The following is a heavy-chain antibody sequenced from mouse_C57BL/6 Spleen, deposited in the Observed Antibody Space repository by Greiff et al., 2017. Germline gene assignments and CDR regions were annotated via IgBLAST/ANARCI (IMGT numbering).Heavy chain of an antibody. CDR1: GFTFSSYT. D-gene: IGHD1-1*01. Sequence: EVKLVESGGGLVKPGGSLKLSCAASGFTFSSYTMSWVRQTPEKRLEWVATISGGGGNTYYPDSVKGRFTISRDNAKNTLYLQMSSLRSEDTAFYYCARHGITTYFDYWGQGTTLTVSS. V-gene: IGHV5-9*01. J-gene: IGHJ2*01. CDR2: ISGGGGNT. CDR3: ARHGITTYFDY.